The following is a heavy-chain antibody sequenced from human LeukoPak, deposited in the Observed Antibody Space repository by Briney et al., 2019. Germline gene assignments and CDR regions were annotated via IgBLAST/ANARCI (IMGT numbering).Heavy chain of an antibody. Sequence: NTSETLSLTCAVSGGSFSGHYWNWIRQPPGKGLEWIGSIYYSGSTNYNPSLKSRVTISVDTSKNQFSLKLSSVTAADTALYYCARENGYRYDYWGQGTLVTVSS. J-gene: IGHJ4*02. CDR1: GGSFSGHY. CDR2: IYYSGST. D-gene: IGHD5-18*01. CDR3: ARENGYRYDY. V-gene: IGHV4-59*11.